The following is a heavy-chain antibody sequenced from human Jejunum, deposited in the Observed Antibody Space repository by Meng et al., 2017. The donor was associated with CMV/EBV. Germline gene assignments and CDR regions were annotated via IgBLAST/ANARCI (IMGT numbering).Heavy chain of an antibody. V-gene: IGHV3-23*01. CDR1: EFTPRSYA. Sequence: EXQLLEXXXGLVQPGXSLRLSCVASEFTPRSYAMTWVRQAPGKGLEWVSSVSGSGDNTQYSDSVKGRFTISRDNSKNTLYLQMNSLKAEDTAVYYCAREPQWELPPDYLGQGPLVTVAS. D-gene: IGHD1-26*01. CDR3: AREPQWELPPDY. J-gene: IGHJ4*02. CDR2: VSGSGDNT.